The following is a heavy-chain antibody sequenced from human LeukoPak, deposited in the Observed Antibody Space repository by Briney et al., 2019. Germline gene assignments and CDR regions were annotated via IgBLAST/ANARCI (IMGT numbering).Heavy chain of an antibody. CDR3: AKDVYSGWRVPGPFDY. J-gene: IGHJ4*02. V-gene: IGHV3-30*02. Sequence: GGPLRLSCGASGFTFSSYGMHWVRQAPGKGLEWVAFIRYGGSNKYYADSVKSRFAISRDNSKNTLYLQMNSVRAEDTAVYYCAKDVYSGWRVPGPFDYWGQGTLVTVS. D-gene: IGHD6-19*01. CDR2: IRYGGSNK. CDR1: GFTFSSYG.